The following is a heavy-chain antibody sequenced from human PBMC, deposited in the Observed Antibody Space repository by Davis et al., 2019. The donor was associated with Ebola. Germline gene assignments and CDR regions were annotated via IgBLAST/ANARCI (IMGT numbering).Heavy chain of an antibody. CDR2: MDPTDSYT. V-gene: IGHV5-10-1*01. CDR1: GYILTSYW. CDR3: ASHWDYSNFYNYYGMDV. Sequence: GESPKTSRKCSGYILTSYWSSRVRQMPGKGLEWMGKMDPTDSYTNYSPSVQGHVTISADKSISTAYLQWSSLKASDTATYYCASHWDYSNFYNYYGMDVWGQGTTVSVSS. J-gene: IGHJ6*02. D-gene: IGHD4-11*01.